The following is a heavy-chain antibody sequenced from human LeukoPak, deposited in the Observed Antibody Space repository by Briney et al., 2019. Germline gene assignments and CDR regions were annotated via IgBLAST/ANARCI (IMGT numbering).Heavy chain of an antibody. CDR2: ISAYNGKT. J-gene: IGHJ6*03. D-gene: IGHD3-3*01. CDR3: ARDHSNDFWSGSGPLYYMDV. V-gene: IGHV1-18*01. Sequence: ASVKVSCKASGYTFTNYGISWMRQAPGQGLEWMGWISAYNGKTNYAQKLQSRVTMTTDTSTSTAYMELGRLRSDDTAVYYCARDHSNDFWSGSGPLYYMDVWGKGTTVTVSS. CDR1: GYTFTNYG.